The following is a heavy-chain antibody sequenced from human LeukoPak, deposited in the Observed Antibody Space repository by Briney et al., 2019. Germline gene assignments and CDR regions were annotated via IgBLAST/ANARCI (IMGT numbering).Heavy chain of an antibody. CDR3: ARTRSGSGYYLDY. J-gene: IGHJ4*02. V-gene: IGHV4-30-2*01. D-gene: IGHD3-22*01. CDR1: GGSISSGGYS. CDR2: IYHSGST. Sequence: PSETLSLTCTVSGGSISSGGYSWSWIRQPPGKGLEWIGYIYHSGSTYYNPSLKSRVTISVDRSKNQFSLKLSSVTAADTAVYYCARTRSGSGYYLDYWGQGTLVTVSS.